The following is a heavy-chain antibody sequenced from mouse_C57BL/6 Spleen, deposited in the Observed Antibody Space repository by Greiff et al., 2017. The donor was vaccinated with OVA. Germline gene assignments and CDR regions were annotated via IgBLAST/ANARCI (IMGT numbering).Heavy chain of an antibody. V-gene: IGHV5-17*01. CDR2: ISSGSSTI. D-gene: IGHD2-4*01. CDR3: AKYYEDAMDY. Sequence: VQLKESGGGLVKPGGSLKLSCAASGFTFSDYGMHWVRQAPEKGLEWVAYISSGSSTIYYADTVKGRFTISRDNAKNTLFLQMTSLRSEDTAMYYCAKYYEDAMDYWGQGTSVTVSS. CDR1: GFTFSDYG. J-gene: IGHJ4*01.